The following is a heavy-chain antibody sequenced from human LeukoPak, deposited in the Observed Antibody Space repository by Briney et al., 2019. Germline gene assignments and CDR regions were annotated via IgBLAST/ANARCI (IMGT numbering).Heavy chain of an antibody. CDR1: SGSISTSNYY. Sequence: PSETLSLTCTVSSGSISTSNYYWGWVRQPPGKALEWIGNIFYSGSTYYSPSLKSRVTISVDTSKNQFSLKLKSVTAADTAVYYCARRYLYYYYYMDVWGKGTTVTISS. CDR2: IFYSGST. D-gene: IGHD2-21*01. CDR3: ARRYLYYYYYMDV. J-gene: IGHJ6*03. V-gene: IGHV4-39*07.